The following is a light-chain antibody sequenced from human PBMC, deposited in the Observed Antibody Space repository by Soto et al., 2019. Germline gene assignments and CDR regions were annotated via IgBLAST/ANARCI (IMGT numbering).Light chain of an antibody. V-gene: IGKV1-33*01. Sequence: DIQLTQSPSTLSASVGGTLTVTCRASQSVSGWLAWYQQKPGEAPKLMIYDASNLETGVPSRFGGSGSGTDFTFTISSLKNEDIATYYGQQYDNLSLTFGGGTKVDIK. CDR3: QQYDNLSLT. CDR1: QSVSGW. J-gene: IGKJ4*01. CDR2: DAS.